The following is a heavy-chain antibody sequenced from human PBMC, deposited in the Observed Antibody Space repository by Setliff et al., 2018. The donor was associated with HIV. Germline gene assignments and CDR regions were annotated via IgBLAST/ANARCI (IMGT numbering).Heavy chain of an antibody. Sequence: GESLRLSCAGSGFTFSSYWMSWVRQAPGKGLEWVASIKEDGSEKHYVDFVKGRFSISRDNAKNSLYLQMNSLRGDDTAFYYCTRDAQWGQGILVTVSS. V-gene: IGHV3-7*01. CDR2: IKEDGSEK. CDR1: GFTFSSYW. J-gene: IGHJ4*02. CDR3: TRDAQ.